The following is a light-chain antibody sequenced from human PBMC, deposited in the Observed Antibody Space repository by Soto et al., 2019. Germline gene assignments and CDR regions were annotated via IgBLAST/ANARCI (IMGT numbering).Light chain of an antibody. CDR3: QHYNSYPCT. CDR2: DAP. CDR1: QSISSW. J-gene: IGKJ1*01. Sequence: DIQMTQSPSPLSASVGDIVTITCRASQSISSWLAWYQQKPGKAPKLLIYDAPTLESGVPSRFSGSGSGTGFTPTISSLKPADFATYYCQHYNSYPCTFGLETKVAIE. V-gene: IGKV1-5*01.